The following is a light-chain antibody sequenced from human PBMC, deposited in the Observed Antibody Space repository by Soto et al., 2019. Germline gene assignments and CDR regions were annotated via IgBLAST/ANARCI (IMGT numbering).Light chain of an antibody. J-gene: IGKJ1*01. CDR2: GAS. CDR1: QGVSSN. Sequence: EVVMTQSPATLSVSPGDTATLSCRASQGVSSNLAWYQQKSGQAPRLLIYGASTRATGVPARFSGSGSGTEFTLTISRLQSEDCAVYYCQQYYNWRPRFGQGTKVEIK. CDR3: QQYYNWRPR. V-gene: IGKV3-15*01.